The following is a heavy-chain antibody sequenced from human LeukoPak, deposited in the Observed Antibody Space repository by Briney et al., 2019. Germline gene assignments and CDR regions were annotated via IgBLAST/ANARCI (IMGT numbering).Heavy chain of an antibody. J-gene: IGHJ3*02. Sequence: PSETLSLTCTVSGGSISNYYWSWIRQPPGKGLEWIGYIYYSGSTYYNPSLKSRVTISVDTSKNQFSLKLSSVTAADTAVYYCARFHTIFGVVTGLDIWGQGTMVTVSS. CDR2: IYYSGST. V-gene: IGHV4-59*08. CDR1: GGSISNYY. D-gene: IGHD3-3*01. CDR3: ARFHTIFGVVTGLDI.